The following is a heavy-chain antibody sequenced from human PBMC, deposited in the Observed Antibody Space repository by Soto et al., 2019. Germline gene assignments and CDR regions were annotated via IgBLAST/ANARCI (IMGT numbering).Heavy chain of an antibody. CDR2: VGSSGGDDT. V-gene: IGHV3-23*01. CDR1: GFTFNTYA. D-gene: IGHD4-17*01. Sequence: PWGSLRLSCSASGFTFNTYAMSWVRQAPGKGLEWVAAVGSSGGDDTYYAESVKGRFSISRDNSKNTLYLQMNSLRAEDTAVYYCAKDWAHEADDYGDYGRDYWGQGTLVTVSS. J-gene: IGHJ4*02. CDR3: AKDWAHEADDYGDYGRDY.